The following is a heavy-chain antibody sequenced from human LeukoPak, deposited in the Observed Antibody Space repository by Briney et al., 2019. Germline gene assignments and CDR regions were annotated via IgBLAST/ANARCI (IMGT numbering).Heavy chain of an antibody. CDR3: ARDSLGAGTVGATSGY. Sequence: SETLSLTCAVSAGSISSGSWWSWVRQPPGKGLEWIGEIYHSGSTNYNPSLKSRVTISVDTSKNQFSLKLSSVTAADTAVYYCARDSLGAGTVGATSGYWGQGTLVTVSS. V-gene: IGHV4-4*02. D-gene: IGHD1-26*01. J-gene: IGHJ4*02. CDR1: AGSISSGSW. CDR2: IYHSGST.